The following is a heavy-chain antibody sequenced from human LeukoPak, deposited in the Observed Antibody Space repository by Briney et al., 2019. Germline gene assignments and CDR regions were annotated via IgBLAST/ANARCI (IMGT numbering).Heavy chain of an antibody. Sequence: PGGSLRLSCAASGFTFSSYEMNWVRQAPGKGLEWVSYISSSGSTLYYADSVKGRFTISRDNAKNSLYLQMNSLRAEDTAVYYCARDAMYNWNYGGGDYWGQGTLVTVSS. D-gene: IGHD1-7*01. CDR2: ISSSGSTL. CDR3: ARDAMYNWNYGGGDY. V-gene: IGHV3-48*03. CDR1: GFTFSSYE. J-gene: IGHJ4*02.